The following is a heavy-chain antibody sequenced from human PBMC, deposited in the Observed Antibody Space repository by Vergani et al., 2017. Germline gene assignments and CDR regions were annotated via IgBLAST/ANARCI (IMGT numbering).Heavy chain of an antibody. V-gene: IGHV4-4*02. CDR2: IYHSGST. D-gene: IGHD3-10*01. J-gene: IGHJ4*02. CDR3: ATAGSGIGELFVDY. Sequence: QVQLQESGPGLVKPSGTLSLTCAVSGGPISSSNWWSWVRQPPGKGLEWIGEIYHSGSTNDNASLKSRVTISVDESKNHFSLKLSSVTAADTAMYYCATAGSGIGELFVDYWGQGTLVTVSS. CDR1: GGPISSSNW.